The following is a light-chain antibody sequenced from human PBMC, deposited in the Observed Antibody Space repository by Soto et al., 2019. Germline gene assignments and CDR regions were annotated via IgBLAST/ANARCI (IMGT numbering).Light chain of an antibody. CDR2: GAS. CDR3: QQYNNWPLT. J-gene: IGKJ5*01. V-gene: IGKV3D-15*01. CDR1: QSVSSN. Sequence: EIVLTQSPATLSLSPGERHTLSCGASQSVSSNLAWYQQKAGQAPRILISGASTRDTGVPARFSGSGSGTECTLTITSLQSEDFEVYCCQQYNNWPLTFGPGTRLEIK.